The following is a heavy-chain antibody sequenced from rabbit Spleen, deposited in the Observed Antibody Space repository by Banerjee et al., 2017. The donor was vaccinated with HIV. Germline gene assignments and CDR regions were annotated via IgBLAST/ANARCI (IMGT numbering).Heavy chain of an antibody. CDR1: GFSLNNNYY. J-gene: IGHJ6*01. Sequence: QEQLVESGGGLVKPGGTLTLTCKASGFSLNNNYYMCWVRQAPGKGLEWIACIYGGDGVSTAYATWATGRFTISKTSSTTVTLQMTSLTAADTATYFCARDTGSSFSSYGMDLWGPGTLVTVS. CDR3: ARDTGSSFSSYGMDL. V-gene: IGHV1S45*01. CDR2: IYGGDGVST. D-gene: IGHD8-1*01.